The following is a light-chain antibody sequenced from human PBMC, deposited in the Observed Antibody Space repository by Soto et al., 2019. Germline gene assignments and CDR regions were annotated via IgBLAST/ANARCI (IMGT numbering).Light chain of an antibody. J-gene: IGKJ1*01. CDR1: QSGSNW. Sequence: DIQVTQSPSTLAAGLVERVTITCRASQSGSNWLAWYQQKTGKAPKLLIYKASTLKSGVPSRFSGSGSGTEFTLTISSLQPDDFATYYCQHYNSYSEAFGQGTKVDIK. V-gene: IGKV1-5*03. CDR2: KAS. CDR3: QHYNSYSEA.